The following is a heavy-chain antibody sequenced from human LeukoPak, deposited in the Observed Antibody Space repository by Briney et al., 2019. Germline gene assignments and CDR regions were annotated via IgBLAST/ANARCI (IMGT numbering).Heavy chain of an antibody. V-gene: IGHV1-69*13. CDR1: GGTFSSYA. CDR2: IIPIFGTA. D-gene: IGHD6-19*01. J-gene: IGHJ5*02. Sequence: VASVKVSCKASGGTFSSYAISWVRQAPGQGLEWMGGIIPIFGTANYAQKFQGRVTITADESTSTAYMELSSLRSEDTAVYYCARARDSSGWHHNWFDPWGQGTLVTVSS. CDR3: ARARDSSGWHHNWFDP.